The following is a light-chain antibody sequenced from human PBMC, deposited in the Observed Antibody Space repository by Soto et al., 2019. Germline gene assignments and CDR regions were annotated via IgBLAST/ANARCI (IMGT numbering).Light chain of an antibody. CDR1: QSGYSS. Sequence: EIVVTQSPATLSVSPGERVTLSCRASQSGYSSLAWYQQKPGQAPRILIYDTSTRAPGIAARFSGSGSGTAFTLTIISLQSEDVAVYYCQQYVHWPPGTFGQGTTVEIK. CDR3: QQYVHWPPGT. J-gene: IGKJ1*01. CDR2: DTS. V-gene: IGKV3-15*01.